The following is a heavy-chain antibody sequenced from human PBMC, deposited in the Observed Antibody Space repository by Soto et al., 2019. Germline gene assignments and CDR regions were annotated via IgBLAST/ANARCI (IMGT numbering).Heavy chain of an antibody. J-gene: IGHJ4*02. CDR3: AKDATRTDGWYYFDY. CDR2: IDYSGGTT. D-gene: IGHD6-19*01. Sequence: PGGSLRLSCAASGFTFSRLAMGWVRQAPGKGLEWVSVIDYSGGTTYYTDSVKGRFTISRDNSKKMLFLQMNSLRAEDTAVYFCAKDATRTDGWYYFDYWGQGALVTVS. V-gene: IGHV3-23*01. CDR1: GFTFSRLA.